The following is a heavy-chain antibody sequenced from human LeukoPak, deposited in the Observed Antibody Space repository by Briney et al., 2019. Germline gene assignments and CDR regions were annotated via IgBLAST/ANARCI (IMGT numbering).Heavy chain of an antibody. J-gene: IGHJ2*01. Sequence: PSETLSLTCTVSGGSISSYYWSWIRQPPGKGLEWSGYIYYSGSTNYNPSLKSRVTISVDTSKNQFSLKLSSVTAADTAVYYCARVTYYYDSSGYYLWYFDLWGRGTLVTVSS. V-gene: IGHV4-59*01. CDR1: GGSISSYY. CDR3: ARVTYYYDSSGYYLWYFDL. D-gene: IGHD3-22*01. CDR2: IYYSGST.